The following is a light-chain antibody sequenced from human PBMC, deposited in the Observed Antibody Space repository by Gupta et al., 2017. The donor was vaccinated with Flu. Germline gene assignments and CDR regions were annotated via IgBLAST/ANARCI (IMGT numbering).Light chain of an antibody. Sequence: PYSKSACVAAMDMNSRQTSQGISNCLAWFQQRPGYARKSVIYAGSIWQSGVPSKFRGSGCGTDLTRTISSLQPEDFANSYWQQDTSYPPTFGAGTKVEIK. V-gene: IGKV1-16*02. CDR1: QGISNC. CDR2: AGS. J-gene: IGKJ4*01. CDR3: QQDTSYPPT.